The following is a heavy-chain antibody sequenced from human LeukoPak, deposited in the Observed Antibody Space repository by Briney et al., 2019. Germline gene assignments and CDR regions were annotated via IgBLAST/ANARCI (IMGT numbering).Heavy chain of an antibody. CDR2: ITHRGTT. D-gene: IGHD2-2*01. CDR1: GGSFSSYY. CDR3: EILGYCSSASCYAIPI. Sequence: PSEALSLTCAVYGGSFSSYYWTWVRQPPGKGLEWIGEITHRGTTHYNPSLKSRVTISADTQFALKLTSVTAADTAVYYCEILGYCSSASCYAIPIWGQGSLVTVSS. J-gene: IGHJ4*02. V-gene: IGHV4-34*01.